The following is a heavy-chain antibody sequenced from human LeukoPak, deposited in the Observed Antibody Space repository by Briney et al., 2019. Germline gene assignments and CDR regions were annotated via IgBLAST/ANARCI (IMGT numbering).Heavy chain of an antibody. V-gene: IGHV4-39*01. CDR2: IYYSGST. CDR3: ERHTSGWHDAFDI. Sequence: SETLSLTCTVSGGSISSSSYYWGWIRQPPGKGLEWIGSIYYSGSTYYNPSLKSRVTISVDTSKSQFSLRLSSVTAADTAVYYCERHTSGWHDAFDIWGQGTMVTVSS. D-gene: IGHD6-19*01. J-gene: IGHJ3*02. CDR1: GGSISSSSYY.